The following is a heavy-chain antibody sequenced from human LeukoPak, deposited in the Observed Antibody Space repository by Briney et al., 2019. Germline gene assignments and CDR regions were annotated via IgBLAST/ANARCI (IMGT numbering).Heavy chain of an antibody. CDR2: ISADNGNT. CDR3: AYLPYGSGSYGFDY. CDR1: GYTYTSYV. V-gene: IGHV1-18*01. D-gene: IGHD3-10*01. J-gene: IGHJ4*02. Sequence: GASVKVSCKASGYTYTSYVISWVRQAPGQGLEWMGWISADNGNTNYAQKLQGRVTMTTDTSTSTAFMELRSLRSDDTAVYYCAYLPYGSGSYGFDYWGQGTLVTVSS.